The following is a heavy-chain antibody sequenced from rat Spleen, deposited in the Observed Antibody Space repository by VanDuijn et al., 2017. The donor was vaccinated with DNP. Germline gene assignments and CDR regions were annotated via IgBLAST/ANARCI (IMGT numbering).Heavy chain of an antibody. CDR3: AWRYYDGSSYVIDV. CDR1: GFTFSTAW. V-gene: IGHV6-6*01. CDR2: IKAKSNNYAT. Sequence: EVQVLESGGGLVLPGNSLKLSCATSGFTFSTAWMYWYRQFPERRLEWIARIKAKSNNYATDYIESVKGRFTISRDDSKSSIYLQMNNLKEEDTAIYYCAWRYYDGSSYVIDVWGQGTSVTVSS. D-gene: IGHD1-12*03. J-gene: IGHJ4*01.